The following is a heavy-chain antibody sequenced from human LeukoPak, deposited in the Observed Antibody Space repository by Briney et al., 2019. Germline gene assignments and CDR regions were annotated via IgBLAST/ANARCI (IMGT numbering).Heavy chain of an antibody. Sequence: SETLSLTCTVSGGSISSSSYYWGWIRQPPGKGLEWIGSIYYSGSTYYNPSLKSRVTISVDTSKNQFSLKLSSVTAADTAVYYCARGLRDGYNSGYWGQGTLVTVSS. CDR1: GGSISSSSYY. J-gene: IGHJ4*02. D-gene: IGHD5-24*01. CDR2: IYYSGST. V-gene: IGHV4-39*07. CDR3: ARGLRDGYNSGY.